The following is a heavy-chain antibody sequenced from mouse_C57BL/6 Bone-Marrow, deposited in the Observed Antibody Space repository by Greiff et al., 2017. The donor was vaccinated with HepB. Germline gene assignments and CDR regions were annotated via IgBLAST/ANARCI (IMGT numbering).Heavy chain of an antibody. J-gene: IGHJ2*01. D-gene: IGHD1-1*01. CDR3: ARWGPYYYGSSYDYFDY. V-gene: IGHV1-81*01. Sequence: QVQLQQSGAELARPGASVKLSCKASGYTFTSYGISWVRQRTGQGLEWIGEIYPRSGNTYYNEKFKGKATLTADKSSSTAYMELRSLTSEDSAVYFCARWGPYYYGSSYDYFDYWGQGTTLTVSA. CDR2: IYPRSGNT. CDR1: GYTFTSYG.